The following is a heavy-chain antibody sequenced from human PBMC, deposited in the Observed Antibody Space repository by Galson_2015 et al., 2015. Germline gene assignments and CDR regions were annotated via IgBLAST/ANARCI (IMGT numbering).Heavy chain of an antibody. CDR2: IYYSGST. J-gene: IGHJ4*02. D-gene: IGHD6-6*01. Sequence: TLSLTCTVSGGSVSSGSYYWSWIRQPPGKGLEWIGYIYYSGSTNYNPSLKSRVTISVDTSKNQFSLKLSSVTAADTAMYYCARSRPDFVLRKNRWFDYWGQGTLVTVSS. V-gene: IGHV4-61*01. CDR1: GGSVSSGSYY. CDR3: ARSRPDFVLRKNRWFDY.